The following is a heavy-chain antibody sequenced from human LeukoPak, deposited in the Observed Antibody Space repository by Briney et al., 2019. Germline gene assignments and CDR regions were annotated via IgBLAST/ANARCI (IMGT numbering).Heavy chain of an antibody. CDR3: ARAAIIGTTYNGMDV. D-gene: IGHD1-20*01. J-gene: IGHJ6*02. V-gene: IGHV4-59*11. CDR2: IYYSGST. CDR1: GGSISSHY. Sequence: SETLSLTCTVSGGSISSHYWSWIRQPPGKGLEWIGYIYYSGSTKYNPSLKSRVTISLDTSKNQFSLKLSSVTAADTAVYYCARAAIIGTTYNGMDVWGQGTTVTVSS.